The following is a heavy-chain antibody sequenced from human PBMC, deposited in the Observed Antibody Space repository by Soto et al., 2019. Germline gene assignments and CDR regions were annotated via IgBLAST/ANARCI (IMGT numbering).Heavy chain of an antibody. CDR3: ARSGNGTATVFDY. V-gene: IGHV4-4*07. D-gene: IGHD4-17*01. Sequence: QVQLQESGPGLVKPSETLSLTCTVSGGSISFYYWSWIRQPAGKGLEWVGRIYTSGSTTYNPSLKSRVTMSVDTSKNQFSLKLSSVTAADTAVYYCARSGNGTATVFDYWGRGTLVAVSS. CDR2: IYTSGST. J-gene: IGHJ4*02. CDR1: GGSISFYY.